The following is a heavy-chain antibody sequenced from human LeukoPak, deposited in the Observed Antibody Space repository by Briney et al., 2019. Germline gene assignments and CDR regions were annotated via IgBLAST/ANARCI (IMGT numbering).Heavy chain of an antibody. Sequence: PGGSLRLSCAASGFTFNTYTMNWVRQAPGKGLKWVSSISSSSSYRYYADSVKGRFTISRDNAKNSLYLQMNSLRAEDTAVYYCAKDGRRRRVYDPLYGMDVWGQGTTVTVSS. V-gene: IGHV3-21*01. J-gene: IGHJ6*02. CDR1: GFTFNTYT. D-gene: IGHD6-13*01. CDR3: AKDGRRRRVYDPLYGMDV. CDR2: ISSSSSYR.